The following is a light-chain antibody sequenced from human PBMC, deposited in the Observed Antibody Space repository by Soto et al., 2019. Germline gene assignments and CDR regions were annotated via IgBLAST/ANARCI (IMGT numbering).Light chain of an antibody. Sequence: EVEMTQSPGPLSVSLGESATLTCRASQSVDGYLAWYQQKPRQAPRLIIYGASTRATGVTARFSGGRSWAAFSPTIISLQSADSAAYYCHQQHKWPPITFGQGTRLEIK. CDR1: QSVDGY. J-gene: IGKJ5*01. V-gene: IGKV3-15*01. CDR3: HQQHKWPPIT. CDR2: GAS.